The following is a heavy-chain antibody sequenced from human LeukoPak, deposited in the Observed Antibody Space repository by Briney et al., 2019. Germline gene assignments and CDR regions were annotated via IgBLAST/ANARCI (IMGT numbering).Heavy chain of an antibody. D-gene: IGHD3-10*01. CDR3: ARAKVVRGVPIYYFDY. CDR1: GVSISSSNSY. V-gene: IGHV4-39*01. CDR2: IYYSGNT. J-gene: IGHJ4*02. Sequence: PSETLSLTCTVSGVSISSSNSYWGWIRQPPGKGLEWIGSIYYSGNTYYNASLKSQVSISIDTSKNQFSLRLTSVTAADTAVYYCARAKVVRGVPIYYFDYWGQGTLVTVSS.